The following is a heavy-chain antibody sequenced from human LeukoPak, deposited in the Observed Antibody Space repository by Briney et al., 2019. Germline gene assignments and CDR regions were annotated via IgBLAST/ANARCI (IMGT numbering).Heavy chain of an antibody. CDR2: MNPNSGNT. CDR1: GGTFSSYA. V-gene: IGHV1-8*03. CDR3: ARGGCSGGSCAYYYYYMDV. J-gene: IGHJ6*03. D-gene: IGHD2-15*01. Sequence: ASVKVSCKASGGTFSSYATSWVRQATGQGLEWMGWMNPNSGNTGYAQKFQSRVTITRNTSISTAYMELSSLRSEDTAVYYCARGGCSGGSCAYYYYYMDVWGKGTTVTVSS.